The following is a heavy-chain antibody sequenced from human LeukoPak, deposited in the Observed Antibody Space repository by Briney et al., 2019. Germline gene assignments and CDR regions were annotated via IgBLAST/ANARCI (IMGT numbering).Heavy chain of an antibody. Sequence: PGGSLRLSCAASGFTFSSYEMNWVRQAPGKGLEWVSYISSSGSTIYYADSVKGRFTISRDNSKNTLYLQINSLRAEDTGVYYCAKGWNLSDHWGQGTLVAVSS. CDR1: GFTFSSYE. J-gene: IGHJ4*02. D-gene: IGHD1-1*01. CDR2: ISSSGSTI. CDR3: AKGWNLSDH. V-gene: IGHV3-48*03.